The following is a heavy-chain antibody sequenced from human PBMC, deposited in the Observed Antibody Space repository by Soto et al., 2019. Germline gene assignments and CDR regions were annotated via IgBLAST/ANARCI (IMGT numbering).Heavy chain of an antibody. Sequence: EVQLVESWGGLVQHVGSLKLSCAASGFTFSGSAMHWVRQASGKGLEWVGRIRSKANSYATVYDASVKGRFTISRDDSKNTAYPQMNSLKTEDTAVYYCTRHALQYCGGDCYLSPDFDLWGRGTLVTV. CDR1: GFTFSGSA. V-gene: IGHV3-73*02. D-gene: IGHD2-21*02. J-gene: IGHJ2*01. CDR3: TRHALQYCGGDCYLSPDFDL. CDR2: IRSKANSYAT.